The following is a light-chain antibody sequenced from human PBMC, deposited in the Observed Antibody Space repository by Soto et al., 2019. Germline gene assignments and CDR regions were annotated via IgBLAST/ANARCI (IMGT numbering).Light chain of an antibody. CDR3: QMYESTPPT. V-gene: IGKV4-1*01. CDR1: QSVLYSSNNKNY. Sequence: DIVMTQSPDSLAVSLGERATINCKSSQSVLYSSNNKNYLAWHQQRPGQPPKLLIYWASTRESGVPDRFSGRGSGTDFTLTITSLQAEAVAVYYCQMYESTPPTFGQGTKLEI. CDR2: WAS. J-gene: IGKJ2*01.